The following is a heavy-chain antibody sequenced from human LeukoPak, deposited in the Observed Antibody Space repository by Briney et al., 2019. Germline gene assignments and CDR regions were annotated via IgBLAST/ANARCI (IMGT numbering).Heavy chain of an antibody. J-gene: IGHJ6*02. CDR2: ISGSGGST. V-gene: IGHV3-23*01. CDR1: GFTFSSYA. D-gene: IGHD6-19*01. CDR3: AKVLLAVAAPTRSYYYYGMDV. Sequence: PGGSLRLSCAASGFTFSSYAMSWVRQAPGKGLEWVSAISGSGGSTYYADSVKGRFTISRDNSKNTLYLQMNSLRAEDTAVYYCAKVLLAVAAPTRSYYYYGMDVWGQGTTVTVSS.